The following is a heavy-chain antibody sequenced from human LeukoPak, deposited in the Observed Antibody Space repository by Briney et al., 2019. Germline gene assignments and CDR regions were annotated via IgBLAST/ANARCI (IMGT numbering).Heavy chain of an antibody. CDR2: IIPIFGTA. V-gene: IGHV1-69*13. CDR1: GGTFSSYA. CDR3: ARDGDYGDYEILGY. J-gene: IGHJ4*02. Sequence: SVKVSCKASGGTFSSYAVSWVRQAPGQGLEWMGGIIPIFGTANYAQKFQGRATITADESTSTAYMELSSLRSEDTAVYYCARDGDYGDYEILGYWGQGTLVTVSS. D-gene: IGHD4-17*01.